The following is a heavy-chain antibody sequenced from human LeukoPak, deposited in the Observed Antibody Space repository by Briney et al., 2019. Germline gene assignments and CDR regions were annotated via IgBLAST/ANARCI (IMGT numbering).Heavy chain of an antibody. D-gene: IGHD1-26*01. CDR3: ARVKLYSGSYRGSYFDY. Sequence: SVKVSCKASGGTLISYAISWVRQAPGQGLEWMGGIIPIFGTANYAQKFQGRVTITADESTSTAYMELSSLRSEDTAVYYCARVKLYSGSYRGSYFDYWGQGTLVTVSS. CDR1: GGTLISYA. CDR2: IIPIFGTA. J-gene: IGHJ4*02. V-gene: IGHV1-69*13.